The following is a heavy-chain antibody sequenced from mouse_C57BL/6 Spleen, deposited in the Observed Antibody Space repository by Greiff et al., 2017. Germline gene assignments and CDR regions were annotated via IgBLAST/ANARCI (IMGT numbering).Heavy chain of an antibody. CDR1: GYTFTDYE. Sequence: QVQLQQSGAELVRPGASVTLSCKASGYTFTDYEMHWVKQTPVHGLEWIGAIDPETGGTAYNQKFKGKAILTADKSSSTAYMELRSLTSEDSAVYYCTDYYGNFDDWGQGTTLTVSS. CDR2: IDPETGGT. CDR3: TDYYGNFDD. V-gene: IGHV1-15*01. D-gene: IGHD2-1*01. J-gene: IGHJ2*01.